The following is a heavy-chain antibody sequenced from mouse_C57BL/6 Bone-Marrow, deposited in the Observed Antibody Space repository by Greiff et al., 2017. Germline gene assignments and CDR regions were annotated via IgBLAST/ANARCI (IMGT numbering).Heavy chain of an antibody. Sequence: LQESGAELARPGASVKLSCKASGYTFTSYGISWVKQRTGQGLEWIGEIYPRSGNTYYNEKFKGKATLTADKSSSTAYMELRSLTSEDSAVYFCALITTVVGPYAMDYWGQGTSVTVSS. CDR2: IYPRSGNT. CDR1: GYTFTSYG. V-gene: IGHV1-81*01. D-gene: IGHD1-1*01. CDR3: ALITTVVGPYAMDY. J-gene: IGHJ4*01.